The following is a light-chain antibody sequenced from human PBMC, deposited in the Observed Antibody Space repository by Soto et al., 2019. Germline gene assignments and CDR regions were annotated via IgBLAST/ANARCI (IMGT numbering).Light chain of an antibody. J-gene: IGKJ5*01. CDR3: QAFDNLPSIT. V-gene: IGKV1-33*01. CDR2: DAS. Sequence: IQRTQSPSSLSASLGDRVTITCQASQDIKKFLNWYQQKPGKAPKLLIHDASTLETGVPSRFSGSGSGTDFTFIINSLQPEDFATYFCQAFDNLPSITFGQGTRLEIK. CDR1: QDIKKF.